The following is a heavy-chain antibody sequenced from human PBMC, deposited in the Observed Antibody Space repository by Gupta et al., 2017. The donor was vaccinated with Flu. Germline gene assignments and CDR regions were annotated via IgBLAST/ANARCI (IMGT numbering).Heavy chain of an antibody. Sequence: NWVRQAPGKGLEWVSSISSRGSYISYADSVKGRVTISRDNAKNSLYLQMNSLRAEDTAVYYCARDLAAAFFDYWGQGTLVTVSS. CDR2: ISSRGSYI. CDR3: ARDLAAAFFDY. J-gene: IGHJ4*02. D-gene: IGHD6-13*01. V-gene: IGHV3-21*01.